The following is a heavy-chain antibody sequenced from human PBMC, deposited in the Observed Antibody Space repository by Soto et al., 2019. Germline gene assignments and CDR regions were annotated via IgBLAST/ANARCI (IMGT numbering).Heavy chain of an antibody. CDR3: TTDSLFIGQLVRMDN. CDR1: GFTFSDAW. CDR2: IKSKIDGGTT. J-gene: IGHJ4*01. D-gene: IGHD1-1*01. V-gene: IGHV3-15*07. Sequence: GGSLRLSCAASGFTFSDAWINWVRQAPGKGLEWVGRIKSKIDGGTTDFAAPVKGRFAISRDDSRDMVYMEMYSLKTDDTAFFFFTTDSLFIGQLVRMDNWGHGTLVTVSS.